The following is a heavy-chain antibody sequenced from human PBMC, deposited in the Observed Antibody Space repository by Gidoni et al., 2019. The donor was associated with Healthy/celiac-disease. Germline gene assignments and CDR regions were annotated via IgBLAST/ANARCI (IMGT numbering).Heavy chain of an antibody. CDR2: SYYSGST. V-gene: IGHV4-61*01. Sequence: QVPLQESGPGLVKPSETLSLTCTVSGGSVISGSYYWSLIRQPPGKGLEWIGYSYYSGSTNYNPSLKSRVTISVDTSKNQFSLKLSSVTAADTAVYYCARGYGDYESGFDIWGQGTMVTVSS. CDR3: ARGYGDYESGFDI. J-gene: IGHJ3*02. CDR1: GGSVISGSYY. D-gene: IGHD4-17*01.